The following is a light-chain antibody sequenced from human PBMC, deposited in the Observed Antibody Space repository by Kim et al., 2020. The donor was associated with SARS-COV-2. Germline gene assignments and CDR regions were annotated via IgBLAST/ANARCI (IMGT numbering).Light chain of an antibody. Sequence: DIVMTQSPDSLAVSLAERATINCKSSQDVLSSSNNRDYLSWYQQKPGQPPKLLIYSASTRASGVPARFSGSGSGTDFTLTISSLQAEDVAVYYCQQYYTTPLTFGQGTKVEI. CDR2: SAS. CDR3: QQYYTTPLT. J-gene: IGKJ1*01. CDR1: QDVLSSSNNRDY. V-gene: IGKV4-1*01.